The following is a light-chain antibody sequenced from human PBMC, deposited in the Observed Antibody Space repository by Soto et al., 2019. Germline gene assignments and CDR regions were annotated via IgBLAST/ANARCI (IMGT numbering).Light chain of an antibody. CDR1: ESVRSN. CDR2: GAS. J-gene: IGKJ5*01. Sequence: EIVMTQSPATLSVPPGDRATLSCRASESVRSNLAWYQQKPGQAPRLLIYGASIRAADIPARFSGSWSGTEFTLTISTLQSEDFAVYYCQQYYDWPTITFGQGTRLE. V-gene: IGKV3-15*01. CDR3: QQYYDWPTIT.